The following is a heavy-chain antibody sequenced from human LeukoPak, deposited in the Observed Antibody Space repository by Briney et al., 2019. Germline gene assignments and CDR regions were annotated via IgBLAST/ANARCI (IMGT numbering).Heavy chain of an antibody. V-gene: IGHV3-23*01. CDR1: GFTFSSYA. CDR3: AREEWELLRYYYCYMDV. CDR2: ISGSGGST. Sequence: GGSLRLSCAASGFTFSSYAMSWVRQAPGKGLEWVSAISGSGGSTYYADSVKGRFTISRDNSKNTLYLQMNSLRAEDTAVYYCAREEWELLRYYYCYMDVWGKGTTVTVSS. J-gene: IGHJ6*03. D-gene: IGHD1-26*01.